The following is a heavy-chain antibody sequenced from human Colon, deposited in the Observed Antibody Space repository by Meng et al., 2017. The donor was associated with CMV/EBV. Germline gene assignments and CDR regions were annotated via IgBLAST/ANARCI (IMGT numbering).Heavy chain of an antibody. CDR1: GGSISSGDYY. CDR3: ARDQSTSNAFDI. V-gene: IGHV4-30-4*08. CDR2: IYYSGST. J-gene: IGHJ3*02. D-gene: IGHD2-2*01. Sequence: SETLSLTCTVSGGSISSGDYYWSWIRQPPGKGLEWIGYIYYSGSTYYNPSLKSRVTISVDTSKNQFSLKPSSVTAADTAVYYCARDQSTSNAFDIWGQGTMVTVSS.